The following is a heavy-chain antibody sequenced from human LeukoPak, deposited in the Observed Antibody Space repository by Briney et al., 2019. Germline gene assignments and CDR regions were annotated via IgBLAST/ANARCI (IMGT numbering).Heavy chain of an antibody. V-gene: IGHV3-30-3*01. CDR1: GFTFSSYA. CDR3: ARDPGGGDGYDGDY. D-gene: IGHD5-24*01. Sequence: GGSLRLSCAASGFTFSSYAMHWVRQAPGKGLEWVAVISYDGSNKYYADSVKGRFTISRDNAQNSLYLQMNSLRAEDTAVYYCARDPGGGDGYDGDYWGQGTLVTVSS. J-gene: IGHJ4*02. CDR2: ISYDGSNK.